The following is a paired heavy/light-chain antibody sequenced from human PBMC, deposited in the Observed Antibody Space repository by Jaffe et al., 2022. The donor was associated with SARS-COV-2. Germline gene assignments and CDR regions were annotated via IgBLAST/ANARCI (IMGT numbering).Light chain of an antibody. CDR1: SLRSYY. Sequence: SSELTQDPAVSVALGQTVRITCQGDSLRSYYASWYQQKPGQAPVLVIYGKNNRPSGIPDRFSGSSSGNTASLTITGAQAEDEADYYCNSRDSSGNHPWVFGGGTKLTVL. J-gene: IGLJ3*02. CDR2: GKN. CDR3: NSRDSSGNHPWV. V-gene: IGLV3-19*01.
Heavy chain of an antibody. CDR1: GFTFSSYS. J-gene: IGHJ3*02. V-gene: IGHV3-21*01. Sequence: EVQLVESGGGLVKPGGSLRLSCAASGFTFSSYSMNWVRQAPGKGLEWVSSISSSSSYIYYADSVKGRFTISRDNAKNSLYLQMNSLRAEDTAVYYCAREKAVTAMVVDDAFDIWGQGTMVTVSS. CDR2: ISSSSSYI. D-gene: IGHD5-18*01. CDR3: AREKAVTAMVVDDAFDI.